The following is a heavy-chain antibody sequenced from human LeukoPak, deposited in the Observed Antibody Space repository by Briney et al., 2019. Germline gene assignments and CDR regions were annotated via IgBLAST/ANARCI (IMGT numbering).Heavy chain of an antibody. V-gene: IGHV4-39*07. CDR2: IYYSGST. D-gene: IGHD6-13*01. CDR3: AGAGSWTGYFDY. CDR1: GGSISSSSYY. J-gene: IGHJ4*02. Sequence: SETLSLTCTVSGGSISSSSYYWGWIRQPPGKGLEWIGGIYYSGSTYYNPSLKSRVTISVDTSKNQFSLKLSSVTAADTAVYYCAGAGSWTGYFDYWGQGTLVTVSS.